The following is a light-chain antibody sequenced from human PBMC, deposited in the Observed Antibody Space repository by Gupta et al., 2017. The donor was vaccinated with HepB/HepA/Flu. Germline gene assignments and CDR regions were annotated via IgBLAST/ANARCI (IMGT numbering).Light chain of an antibody. Sequence: VMTQSPSTLSVSPGERATLSCRASQSIGTNLAWFQHKPGQGPRLLIYGASTTATGITARFRGSGAETEFSLTISSLQSEDFAVYYCQQYNTCHPLDSFGPGTKLEI. CDR1: QSIGTN. CDR3: QQYNTCHPLDS. V-gene: IGKV3-15*01. CDR2: GAS. J-gene: IGKJ2*03.